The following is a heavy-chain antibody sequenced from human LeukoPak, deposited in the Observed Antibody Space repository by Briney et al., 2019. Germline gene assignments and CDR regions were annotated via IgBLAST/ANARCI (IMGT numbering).Heavy chain of an antibody. J-gene: IGHJ4*02. D-gene: IGHD5-12*01. CDR3: ARGFDFQSTYFDY. V-gene: IGHV4-59*01. Sequence: PSETLSLSCTVSGGSISGYYWNWIRQPPGKGLEWIGYIDYSGSTNYNPSLKSRVTISIDTSKNQFSLRLTSVTAADSAVYYCARGFDFQSTYFDYWGQGTLVTVSS. CDR2: IDYSGST. CDR1: GGSISGYY.